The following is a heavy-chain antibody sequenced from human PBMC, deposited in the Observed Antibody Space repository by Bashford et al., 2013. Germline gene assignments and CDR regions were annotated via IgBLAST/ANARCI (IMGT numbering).Heavy chain of an antibody. CDR2: IWYDGSNK. D-gene: IGHD3-22*01. Sequence: VRQAPGKGLEWVAVIWYDGSNKYYADSVKGRFTISRDNSKNTLYLQMNSLRAEDTAVYYCARDLSEYYYDSSGPGLGDYWGQGTLVTVSS. CDR3: ARDLSEYYYDSSGPGLGDY. J-gene: IGHJ4*02. V-gene: IGHV3-33*01.